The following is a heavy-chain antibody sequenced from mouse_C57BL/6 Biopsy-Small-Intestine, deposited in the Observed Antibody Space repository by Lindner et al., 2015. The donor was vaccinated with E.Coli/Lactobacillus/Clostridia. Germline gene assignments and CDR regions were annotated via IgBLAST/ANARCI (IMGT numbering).Heavy chain of an antibody. Sequence: EVQLQESGGGLVQPKGSLKLSCAASGFSFNTYAMNWVRQAPGKGLEWVARIRSKSNNYATYYADSVKDRFTISRDDSESMLYLQMNNLKTEDTAMYYCVRHSYYFDYWGQGTTLTVSS. CDR1: GFSFNTYA. CDR2: IRSKSNNYAT. V-gene: IGHV10-1*01. CDR3: VRHSYYFDY. J-gene: IGHJ2*01.